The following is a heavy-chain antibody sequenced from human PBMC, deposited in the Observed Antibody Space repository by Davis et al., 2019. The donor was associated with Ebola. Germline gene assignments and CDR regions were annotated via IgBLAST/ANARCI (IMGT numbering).Heavy chain of an antibody. CDR3: ARDPGSSSFDY. V-gene: IGHV3-30-3*01. CDR1: GFIFSRYA. J-gene: IGHJ4*02. D-gene: IGHD6-6*01. Sequence: GESLKISCAASGFIFSRYAMHWVRQAPGKGLEWLAVISYDGSNEYYADSVKGRFTVSRDNSKNTLYLQMNSLRAEDTAVYYCARDPGSSSFDYWGQGSLVTVSS. CDR2: ISYDGSNE.